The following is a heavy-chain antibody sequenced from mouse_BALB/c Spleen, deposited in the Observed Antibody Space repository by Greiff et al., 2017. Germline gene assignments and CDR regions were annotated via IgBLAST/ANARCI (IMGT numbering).Heavy chain of an antibody. J-gene: IGHJ4*01. CDR3: ARDGGYPHYYAMDY. Sequence: EVKLMESGGGLVQPGGSLRLSCATSGFTFTDYYMSWVRQPPGKALEWLGFIRNKANGYTTEYSASVKGRFTISRDNSQSILYLQMNTLRAEDSATYYCARDGGYPHYYAMDYWGQGTSVTVSS. CDR2: IRNKANGYTT. V-gene: IGHV7-3*02. D-gene: IGHD2-2*01. CDR1: GFTFTDYY.